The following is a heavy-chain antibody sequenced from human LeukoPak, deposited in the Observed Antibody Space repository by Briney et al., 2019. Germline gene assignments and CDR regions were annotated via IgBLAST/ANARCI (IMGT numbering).Heavy chain of an antibody. J-gene: IGHJ5*02. CDR3: AKDGGANLGGSAPDWFDP. V-gene: IGHV3-23*01. Sequence: GGSLRLSCAASGFTYSTYAVSWVRQAPGKGLEWVSSISASGGGTYYADSVKGRFTISRDNSKSTLYLQMNSLRAEDTAVYYCAKDGGANLGGSAPDWFDPWGQGTLVTVSS. CDR2: ISASGGGT. D-gene: IGHD4/OR15-4a*01. CDR1: GFTYSTYA.